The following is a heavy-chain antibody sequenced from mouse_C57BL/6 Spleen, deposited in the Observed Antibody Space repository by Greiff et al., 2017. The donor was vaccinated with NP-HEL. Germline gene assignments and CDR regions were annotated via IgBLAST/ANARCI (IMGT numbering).Heavy chain of an antibody. J-gene: IGHJ4*01. D-gene: IGHD1-1*01. Sequence: EVKLVESGGGLVKPGGSLKLSCAASGFTFSDYGMHWVRQAPEKGLEWVAYISSGSSTIYYADTVKGRFTISRDNAKNTLFLQMTSLRSEDTAMYYCARLRYPYAMDYWGQGTSVTVSS. V-gene: IGHV5-17*01. CDR1: GFTFSDYG. CDR2: ISSGSSTI. CDR3: ARLRYPYAMDY.